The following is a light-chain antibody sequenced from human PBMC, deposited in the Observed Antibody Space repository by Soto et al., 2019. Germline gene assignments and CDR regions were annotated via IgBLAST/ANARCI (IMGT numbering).Light chain of an antibody. V-gene: IGKV3-20*01. CDR1: QSVSSSY. Sequence: EIVLTQSPGTLSLSPGERATLSCRASQSVSSSYLAWYQQKPGQAPRLLIYAASSRATGITDRFSGSGSGTDFTLTISRLEPEDFAVYYCQHYGSSPYTFGQGTTVEIK. CDR2: AAS. J-gene: IGKJ2*01. CDR3: QHYGSSPYT.